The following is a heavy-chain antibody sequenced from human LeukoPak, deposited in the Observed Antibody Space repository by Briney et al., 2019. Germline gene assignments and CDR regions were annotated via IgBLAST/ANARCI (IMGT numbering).Heavy chain of an antibody. CDR1: GGSISSSSDY. V-gene: IGHV4-39*01. J-gene: IGHJ4*02. Sequence: SETLSLTCTVSGGSISSSSDYCGWIRQPPGKGLEWIGNIYYSGTTYYNPSLKSRVTISVDTSKNQFSLKLSSVTAADTAVYYCARPYGGNPGYFDYWGQGTLVTVSS. D-gene: IGHD4-23*01. CDR2: IYYSGTT. CDR3: ARPYGGNPGYFDY.